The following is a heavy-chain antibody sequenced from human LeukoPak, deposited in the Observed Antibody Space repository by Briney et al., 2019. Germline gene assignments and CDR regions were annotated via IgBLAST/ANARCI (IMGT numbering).Heavy chain of an antibody. CDR3: ARDLNWGQVDY. J-gene: IGHJ4*02. V-gene: IGHV3-74*01. CDR1: GFTFSGHW. D-gene: IGHD7-27*01. Sequence: PGGSLRLSCAASGFTFSGHWMYWLRQAPGKGLAWVSRINSDGSATNYAGSMKGRFTISRDNARNIVYLQMNSLREDDTAVYYCARDLNWGQVDYWGQGTLVTVSS. CDR2: INSDGSAT.